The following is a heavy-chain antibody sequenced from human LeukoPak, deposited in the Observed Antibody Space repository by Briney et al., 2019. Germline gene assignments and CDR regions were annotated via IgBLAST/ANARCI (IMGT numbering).Heavy chain of an antibody. CDR1: GYTFTSYA. J-gene: IGHJ3*02. V-gene: IGHV1-3*01. Sequence: VASVKVSCKASGYTFTSYAMHWVRQAPGQRLEWMGWINAGNGNTKYSQKFQGRVTITRDTSASTAYMELSSLRSEDTAVYYCARDSPLKDAFDIWGQGTMVTVSS. CDR2: INAGNGNT. CDR3: ARDSPLKDAFDI.